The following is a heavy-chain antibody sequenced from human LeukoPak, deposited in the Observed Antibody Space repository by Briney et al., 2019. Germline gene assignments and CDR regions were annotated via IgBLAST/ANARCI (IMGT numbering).Heavy chain of an antibody. CDR3: ANLGYCSGGSCSGVDY. V-gene: IGHV1-2*06. CDR1: GYTFTGYY. Sequence: EASVKVSCKASGYTFTGYYMHWVRQAPGQGLEWMGRINPNSGGTNYAQKFQGRVTMTRDTSISTAYMELSRLRAEDTAVYYCANLGYCSGGSCSGVDYWGQGTLVTVSS. J-gene: IGHJ4*02. D-gene: IGHD2-15*01. CDR2: INPNSGGT.